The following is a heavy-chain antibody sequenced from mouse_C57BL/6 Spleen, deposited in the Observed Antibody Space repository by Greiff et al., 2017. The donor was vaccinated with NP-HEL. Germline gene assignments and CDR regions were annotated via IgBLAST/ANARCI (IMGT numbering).Heavy chain of an antibody. CDR3: ARGGYSKPFAY. J-gene: IGHJ3*01. Sequence: VKLQQPGAELVMPGASVKLSCKASGYTFTSYWMHWVKQRPGQGLEWIGEIDPSDSYTNYNQKFKGKSTLTVDKSSSTAYMQLSSLTSEDSAVYYCARGGYSKPFAYWGQGTLVTVSA. CDR1: GYTFTSYW. D-gene: IGHD2-5*01. CDR2: IDPSDSYT. V-gene: IGHV1-69*01.